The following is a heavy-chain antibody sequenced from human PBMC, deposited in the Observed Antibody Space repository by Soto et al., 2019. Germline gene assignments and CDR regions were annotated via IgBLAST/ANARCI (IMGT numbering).Heavy chain of an antibody. Sequence: SETLSLTRAVFGLNVNSGNDYWSWIRQPPGKGLEWIGEMSHSGGTHFNPSLKSRVTISVDTSKNQFSLKMSSVTAADTALYYCARVERGTATTVVAAFDIWGPGTMVTVSS. CDR1: GLNVNSGNDY. D-gene: IGHD1-1*01. CDR2: MSHSGGT. J-gene: IGHJ3*02. CDR3: ARVERGTATTVVAAFDI. V-gene: IGHV4-34*08.